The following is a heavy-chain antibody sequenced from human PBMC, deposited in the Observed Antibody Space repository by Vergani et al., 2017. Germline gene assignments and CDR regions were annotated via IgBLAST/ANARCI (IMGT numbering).Heavy chain of an antibody. V-gene: IGHV3-33*08. CDR1: GFTFSDYY. CDR3: ARDFRGDSGDYYYYMDV. D-gene: IGHD3-16*01. J-gene: IGHJ6*03. Sequence: QVQLVESGGGLVKPGGSLRLSCAASGFTFSDYYMSWIRQAPGKGLEWVAVIWYDGSNKYYADSVKGRFTISRDNSKNTLYLQMNSLRAEDTAVYYCARDFRGDSGDYYYYMDVWGKGTTVTVSS. CDR2: IWYDGSNK.